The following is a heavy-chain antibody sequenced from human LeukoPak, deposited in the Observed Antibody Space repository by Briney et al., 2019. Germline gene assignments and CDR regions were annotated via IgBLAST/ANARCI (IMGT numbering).Heavy chain of an antibody. CDR2: IGNGGSNIM. V-gene: IGHV3-11*01. Sequence: GGSLRLSCAASGFTLSDYYMTWIRQAPGKGLEWISYIGNGGSNIMHYADSVKGRFTVFRDYAKNSLYLQMNSLRAEDTAVYYCARDKSNKGHDCWGQGTLVTVSS. CDR3: ARDKSNKGHDC. J-gene: IGHJ4*02. CDR1: GFTLSDYY.